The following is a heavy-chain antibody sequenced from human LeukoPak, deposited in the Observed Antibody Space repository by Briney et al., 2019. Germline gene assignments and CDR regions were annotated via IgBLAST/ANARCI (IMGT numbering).Heavy chain of an antibody. CDR2: IIPSGHTT. CDR3: AKFPLRYGHYVNVFDP. CDR1: GFTFSSHG. J-gene: IGHJ5*02. V-gene: IGHV3-23*01. Sequence: GGSLRLSCAASGFTFSSHGMNWVRQAPGKGLEWVSGIIPSGHTTYYADSVRGRFTISRDNSRNTLYLQMNSLRAEDTAVYFCAKFPLRYGHYVNVFDPWGQGTLVTVSS. D-gene: IGHD4-17*01.